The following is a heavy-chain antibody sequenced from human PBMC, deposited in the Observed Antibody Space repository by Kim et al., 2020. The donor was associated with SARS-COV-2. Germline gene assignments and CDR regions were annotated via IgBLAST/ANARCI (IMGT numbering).Heavy chain of an antibody. CDR3: ARVVADRYCSSTSCYDFGTLDY. Sequence: SETLSLTCTVSGGSISSRGYYWSWIRQHPGKGLEWIGYIYYSGSTYYNPSLKSRVTISVDTSKNQFSLKLSSVTAADTAVYYCARVVADRYCSSTSCYDFGTLDYWGQGTLVTVSS. V-gene: IGHV4-31*03. CDR1: GGSISSRGYY. CDR2: IYYSGST. J-gene: IGHJ4*02. D-gene: IGHD2-2*01.